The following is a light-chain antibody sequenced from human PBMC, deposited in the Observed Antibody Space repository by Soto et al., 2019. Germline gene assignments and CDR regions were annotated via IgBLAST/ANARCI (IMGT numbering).Light chain of an antibody. V-gene: IGLV2-23*02. Sequence: QSVLTQPASVSESPGQSITISCTGTSSDVGIYNLVSWYQQHPGKAPKLMIYEVSKRPSGVSHRFSGSKSGNTASLTISGLQAEDEADYYCCSYAGSNTGVFGGGTKLTVL. CDR1: SSDVGIYNL. J-gene: IGLJ3*02. CDR2: EVS. CDR3: CSYAGSNTGV.